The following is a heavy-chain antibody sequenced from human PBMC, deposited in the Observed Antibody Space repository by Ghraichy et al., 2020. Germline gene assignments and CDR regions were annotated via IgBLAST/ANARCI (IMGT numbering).Heavy chain of an antibody. CDR1: GFTFSSYS. CDR3: ASGQELRDGYNVEFDY. CDR2: ISSSSSYI. D-gene: IGHD5-24*01. J-gene: IGHJ4*02. Sequence: GGSLRLSCAASGFTFSSYSMNWVRQAPGKGLEWVSSISSSSSYIYYADSVQGRFTISRDNAKNSLYLQMNSLRAEDTAVYYCASGQELRDGYNVEFDYWGQGTLVTVSS. V-gene: IGHV3-21*01.